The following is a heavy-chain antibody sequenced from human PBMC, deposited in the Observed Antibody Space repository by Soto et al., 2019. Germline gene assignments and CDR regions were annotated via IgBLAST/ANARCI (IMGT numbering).Heavy chain of an antibody. J-gene: IGHJ4*02. CDR2: ISNDGSAD. CDR3: ANQERGSYFGY. Sequence: QAQLVESGGSVVQPGRSLRLSCAASGFTFNNYGIHWVRQAPGKGLEWVAAISNDGSADYYADSVKGRFTISRDNPKNTVYLQMNNLKSGDTAVYSCANQERGSYFGYWGQGTLVTVSS. CDR1: GFTFNNYG. V-gene: IGHV3-30*18. D-gene: IGHD3-16*01.